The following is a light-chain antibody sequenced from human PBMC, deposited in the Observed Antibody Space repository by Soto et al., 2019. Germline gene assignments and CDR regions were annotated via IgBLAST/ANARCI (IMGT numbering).Light chain of an antibody. V-gene: IGKV3-20*01. CDR1: QSVSSSY. CDR2: DAY. J-gene: IGKJ1*01. Sequence: EIVCTQSPGILSLSPGERATLSCRASQSVSSSYLAWYQQKPGQAHRPLIYDAYSRATGIPDRFSGSGSGTDFTLTIRRLEPEDSAVYYCQQYGSSPRTFGQGTQVDNK. CDR3: QQYGSSPRT.